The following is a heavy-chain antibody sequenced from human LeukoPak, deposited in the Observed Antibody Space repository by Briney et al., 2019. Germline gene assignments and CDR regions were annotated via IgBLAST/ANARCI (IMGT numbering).Heavy chain of an antibody. Sequence: GGSLRLSCAASGFNFNDAAMTWVRQAPGKGLEWVSSISSSSSYIYYPDSVKGRFTISRDNAKNSLYLQMNSLRAEDTAVYYCARCYSGSQYFDYWGQGTLVTVSS. CDR1: GFNFNDAA. V-gene: IGHV3-21*01. CDR2: ISSSSSYI. D-gene: IGHD1-26*01. J-gene: IGHJ4*02. CDR3: ARCYSGSQYFDY.